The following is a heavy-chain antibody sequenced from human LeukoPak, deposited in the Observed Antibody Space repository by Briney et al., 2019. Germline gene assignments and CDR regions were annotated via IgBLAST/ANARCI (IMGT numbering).Heavy chain of an antibody. Sequence: ASVKVSCKASGYTFTGYYMHWVRQAPGQGLEWMGWINPNSGGTNYAQKFQGRVTMTRDTSISTAYMELSRLRSDDTAVYYCARNHDFWSGSHWFDPWGQGTLVTVSS. CDR1: GYTFTGYY. J-gene: IGHJ5*02. V-gene: IGHV1-2*02. CDR2: INPNSGGT. CDR3: ARNHDFWSGSHWFDP. D-gene: IGHD3-3*01.